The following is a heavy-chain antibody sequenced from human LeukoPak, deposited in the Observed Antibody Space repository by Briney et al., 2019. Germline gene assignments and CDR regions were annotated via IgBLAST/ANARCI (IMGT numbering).Heavy chain of an antibody. CDR3: TRDRTSWSTNFPDAFDI. J-gene: IGHJ3*02. CDR1: GFTFRDYV. CDR2: IRSNAFGGTT. V-gene: IGHV3-49*05. Sequence: KSGGSLRLSCTASGFTFRDYVMSWFRQAPGKGLEWVGLIRSNAFGGTTEYAASVKGRLTISRDDSKSIAYLQMISLKTEDTAVYYCTRDRTSWSTNFPDAFDIWGQGTMVTVSS. D-gene: IGHD6-13*01.